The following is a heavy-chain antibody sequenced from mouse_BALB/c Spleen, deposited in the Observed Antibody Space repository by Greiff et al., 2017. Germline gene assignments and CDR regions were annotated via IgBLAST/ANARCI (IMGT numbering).Heavy chain of an antibody. J-gene: IGHJ3*01. CDR2: ISNGGGST. D-gene: IGHD2-2*01. V-gene: IGHV5-12-2*01. CDR1: GFTFSSYT. CDR3: ARHRGYGGPFAY. Sequence: DVHLVESGGGLVQPGGSLKLSCASSGFTFSSYTMSWVRQTPEKRLEWVAYISNGGGSTYYPDTVKGRFTISRDNAKNTLYLQMSSLKSEDTAMYYCARHRGYGGPFAYWGEGTLVTVSA.